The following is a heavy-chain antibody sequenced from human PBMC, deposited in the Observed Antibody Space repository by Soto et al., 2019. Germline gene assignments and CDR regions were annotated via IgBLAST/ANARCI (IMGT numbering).Heavy chain of an antibody. CDR1: GFTFSVFG. CDR3: AKTITKVGTSSNPGGSRGRGALLDH. V-gene: IGHV3-30*18. D-gene: IGHD2-15*01. CDR2: ISNTGSSA. J-gene: IGHJ4*02. Sequence: QVQLVESGGGVVQPGRSLRLSCAASGFTFSVFGMHWVRQAPGKGLEWVAVISNTGSSAHYADSVGGRFTISRDNGENTLSLLMTSLRPEDTAVYYCAKTITKVGTSSNPGGSRGRGALLDHWGQGTLVTVSS.